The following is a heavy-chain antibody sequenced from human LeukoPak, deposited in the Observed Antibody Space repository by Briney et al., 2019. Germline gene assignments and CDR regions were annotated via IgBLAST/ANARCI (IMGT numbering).Heavy chain of an antibody. CDR2: INHSGST. CDR3: ARGSEYSSSSGVDN. D-gene: IGHD6-6*01. J-gene: IGHJ4*02. V-gene: IGHV4-34*01. CDR1: GGSFSGYY. Sequence: PSETLSLTCAVYGGSFSGYYWSWIRQPPGKGLEWIGEINHSGSTNYNPSLKSRVTISVDTSKNQFSLKLSSVTAADTAVYYCARGSEYSSSSGVDNWGQGTLVTVSS.